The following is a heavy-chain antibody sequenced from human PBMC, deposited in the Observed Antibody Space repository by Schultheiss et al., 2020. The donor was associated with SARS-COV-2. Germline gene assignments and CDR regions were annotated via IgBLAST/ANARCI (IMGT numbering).Heavy chain of an antibody. CDR1: GFTFSSYA. J-gene: IGHJ4*02. CDR3: AKDGYSSGWNDY. V-gene: IGHV3-23*03. D-gene: IGHD6-19*01. Sequence: GGSLRLSCAASGFTFSSYAMSWVRQAPGKGLEWVSVIYSGGSTYYADSVKGRFTISRDNSKNTLYLQMNSLRAEDTAVYYCAKDGYSSGWNDYWGQGTLVTVSS. CDR2: IYSGGST.